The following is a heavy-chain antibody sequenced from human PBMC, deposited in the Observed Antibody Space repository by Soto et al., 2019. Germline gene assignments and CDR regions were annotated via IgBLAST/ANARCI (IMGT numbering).Heavy chain of an antibody. CDR3: AADYYDTNGYYYDY. Sequence: SVKVSCKASGFTFISSAVQWVRQARGQRLEWIGWIVVVSGNTNYAQKFQERVTITRDMSTSTAYMELSSLRSEDTAVYYCAADYYDTNGYYYDYWGQGTLVTV. J-gene: IGHJ4*02. CDR1: GFTFISSA. CDR2: IVVVSGNT. V-gene: IGHV1-58*01. D-gene: IGHD3-22*01.